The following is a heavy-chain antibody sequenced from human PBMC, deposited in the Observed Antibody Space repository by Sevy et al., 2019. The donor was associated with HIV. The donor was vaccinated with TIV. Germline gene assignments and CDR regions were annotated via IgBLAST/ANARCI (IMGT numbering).Heavy chain of an antibody. CDR3: ARGRYSSSLVTDC. Sequence: GGSLRLSCAASGFTFSSYWMHWVRQAPGKGLVWVSRINSDESSTSYGDSVKGRFTISRDNAKNTLYLQMNSLSAEDTAVYYCARGRYSSSLVTDCWGQGTLVTVSS. CDR1: GFTFSSYW. CDR2: INSDESST. D-gene: IGHD6-6*01. V-gene: IGHV3-74*01. J-gene: IGHJ4*02.